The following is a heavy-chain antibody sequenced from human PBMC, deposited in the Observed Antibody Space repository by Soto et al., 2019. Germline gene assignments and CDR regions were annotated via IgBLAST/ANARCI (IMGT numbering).Heavy chain of an antibody. CDR3: ARGGGYDSFDF. V-gene: IGHV4-4*02. D-gene: IGHD2-15*01. CDR2: IYHSGST. CDR1: GGSISSSNW. J-gene: IGHJ4*02. Sequence: SETLSLTCAVSGGSISSSNWWSWVRQPPGKGLEWIGEIYHSGSTNYNPSLKSRVTISVDTSKNQFSLKLSSVTAADTAVYYCARGGGYDSFDFWGQGIQVTAPQ.